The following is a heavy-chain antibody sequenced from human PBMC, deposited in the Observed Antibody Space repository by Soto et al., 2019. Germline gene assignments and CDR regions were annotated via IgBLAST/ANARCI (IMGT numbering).Heavy chain of an antibody. Sequence: GGSLRLSCAASGFTFSSYAMSWVRQAPGKGLEWVSAISGSGGSTYYADSVKGRFTISRDNSKNTLYLQMNSLRAEDTAVYYCAEDPTKYGSGSTDWFDPWGQGTLVTVSS. J-gene: IGHJ5*02. CDR2: ISGSGGST. CDR1: GFTFSSYA. V-gene: IGHV3-23*01. D-gene: IGHD3-10*01. CDR3: AEDPTKYGSGSTDWFDP.